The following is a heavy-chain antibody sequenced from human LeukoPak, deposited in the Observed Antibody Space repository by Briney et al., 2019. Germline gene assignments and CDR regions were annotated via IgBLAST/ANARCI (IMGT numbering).Heavy chain of an antibody. CDR3: ARGRGIQLWLRQPYYFDY. CDR1: GGSFSGYY. V-gene: IGHV4-34*01. Sequence: SETLSLTCAVYGGSFSGYYWSWIRQPPGKGLEWIGEINHSGSTNYNPSLKSRVTISVDTSKNQFSLKLSSVTAADTAVYYCARGRGIQLWLRQPYYFDYWGQGTLGTVSS. CDR2: INHSGST. J-gene: IGHJ4*02. D-gene: IGHD5-18*01.